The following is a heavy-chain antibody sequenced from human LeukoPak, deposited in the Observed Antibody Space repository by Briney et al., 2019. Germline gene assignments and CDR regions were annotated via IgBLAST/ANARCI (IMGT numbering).Heavy chain of an antibody. V-gene: IGHV3-30-3*01. CDR3: ARDGIEAGVDPYYYYGMDV. CDR1: GFTFSSYA. J-gene: IGHJ6*02. D-gene: IGHD1-26*01. Sequence: GGSLRLSCAASGFTFSSYAMHWVRQAPGKGLEWVAVISYDGSNKYYADSVKGRFTISRDNSKNTLYLQMNSLRAEDTAVYYCARDGIEAGVDPYYYYGMDVWGQGTTVTVSS. CDR2: ISYDGSNK.